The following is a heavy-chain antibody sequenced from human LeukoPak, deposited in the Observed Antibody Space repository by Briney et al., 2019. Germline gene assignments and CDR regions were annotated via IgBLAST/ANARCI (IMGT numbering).Heavy chain of an antibody. D-gene: IGHD6-25*01. CDR2: IIPILGIA. Sequence: GASVKVSCKASGCTFSSYAISWVRQAPGQGLEWMGRIIPILGIANYAQKFQGRVTITADKSTSTAYMELSSLRSEDTAVYYCARESIAAREKDFDYWGQGTLVTVSS. CDR3: ARESIAAREKDFDY. V-gene: IGHV1-69*04. J-gene: IGHJ4*02. CDR1: GCTFSSYA.